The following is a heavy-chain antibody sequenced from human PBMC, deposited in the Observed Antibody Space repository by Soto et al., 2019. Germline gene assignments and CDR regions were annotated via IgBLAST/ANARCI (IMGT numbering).Heavy chain of an antibody. D-gene: IGHD6-6*01. CDR3: AKETLEQLSGMDV. CDR1: GFTFSSYG. V-gene: IGHV3-30*18. CDR2: ISYDGSNK. J-gene: IGHJ6*02. Sequence: GGSLRLSCAASGFTFSSYGMHWVRQAPGKGLEWVAVISYDGSNKYYADSVKGRFTISRDNSKNTLYLQMNSLRAEDTAVYYCAKETLEQLSGMDVWGQGTTVTVSS.